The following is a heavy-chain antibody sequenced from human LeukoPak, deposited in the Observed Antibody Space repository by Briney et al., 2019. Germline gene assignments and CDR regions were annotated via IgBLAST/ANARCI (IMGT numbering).Heavy chain of an antibody. CDR1: GGSISSFS. Sequence: PSETLSLTCTVSGGSISSFSWSWIRQPPGKGLEWIGYIYYSGTTSYNPSLERRVTISIDSSKRQFSLKVSSVTTADTAVYYCVYSRGYWFDPWGQGTLVTVSS. J-gene: IGHJ5*02. CDR3: VYSRGYWFDP. D-gene: IGHD6-19*01. CDR2: IYYSGTT. V-gene: IGHV4-59*01.